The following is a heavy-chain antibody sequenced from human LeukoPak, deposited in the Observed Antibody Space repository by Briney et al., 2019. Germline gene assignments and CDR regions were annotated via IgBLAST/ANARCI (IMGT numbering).Heavy chain of an antibody. D-gene: IGHD2-15*01. J-gene: IGHJ4*02. CDR2: IYPDDSDT. CDR1: GYIFTNYW. CDR3: ARLDGVVVAATLGY. V-gene: IGHV5-51*01. Sequence: GESLKISCKTSGYIFTNYWIGWVRQMPGKGLEWMGIIYPDDSDTKYSPSFQGQVTISAGKSISTAYLQWSSLKASDTAMYFCARLDGVVVAATLGYWGQGTLVTVSS.